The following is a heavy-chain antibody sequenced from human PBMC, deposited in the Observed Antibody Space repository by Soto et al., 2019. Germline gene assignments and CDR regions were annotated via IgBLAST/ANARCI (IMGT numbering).Heavy chain of an antibody. J-gene: IGHJ6*02. CDR3: ARDVVVVAATTNYYYYGMDV. Sequence: GESLKISCKGSGYSFTSYWIGWVRQMPGKGLEWMGIIYPGDSDTRYGPSFQGQVTISADKSISTAYLQWSSLKASDTAMYYCARDVVVVAATTNYYYYGMDVWGQGTTVTVSS. CDR1: GYSFTSYW. V-gene: IGHV5-51*01. CDR2: IYPGDSDT. D-gene: IGHD2-15*01.